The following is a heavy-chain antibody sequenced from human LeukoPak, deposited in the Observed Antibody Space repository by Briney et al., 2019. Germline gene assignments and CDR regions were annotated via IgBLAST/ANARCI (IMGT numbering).Heavy chain of an antibody. CDR1: GFKFNTYT. CDR2: LSSDGNND. CDR3: ARVAHYDFRSGYYPVYQFHGMDV. V-gene: IGHV3-30*04. J-gene: IGHJ6*02. D-gene: IGHD3-3*01. Sequence: GGSLRLSCAASGFKFNTYTMHWVRQAPGKGLEWVAVLSSDGNNDYYSDSVKGRFTISRDNSKDTLYLQMNSLRGEDTAVYYCARVAHYDFRSGYYPVYQFHGMDVWGQGTTVTVSS.